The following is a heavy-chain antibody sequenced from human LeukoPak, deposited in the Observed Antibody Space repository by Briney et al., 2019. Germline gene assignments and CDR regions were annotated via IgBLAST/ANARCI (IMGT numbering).Heavy chain of an antibody. CDR3: ARVRVTVTTLDY. CDR1: GFTFSSYE. Sequence: GGSLRLSCAASGFTFSSYEVNWVRQAPGKGVEWGSYISSSGSTIYYEDSVKGRFTVSRDNAKNSLFLQMNSLRAEDTAVYYCARVRVTVTTLDYWGQGALVTVSS. J-gene: IGHJ4*02. D-gene: IGHD4-17*01. CDR2: ISSSGSTI. V-gene: IGHV3-48*03.